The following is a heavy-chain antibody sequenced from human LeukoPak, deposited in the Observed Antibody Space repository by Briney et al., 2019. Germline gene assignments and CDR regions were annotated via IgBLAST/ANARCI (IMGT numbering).Heavy chain of an antibody. J-gene: IGHJ6*02. Sequence: GRSLRLSCAASGFTFDDYAMHWVRQAPGKGLEWVSGISGSGGSTYYADSVKGRFTISRDNSKNTLYLQMNSLRAEDTAVYYCAKDCIGPGPRGGVTPDYYYYGMDVWGQGTTVTVSS. V-gene: IGHV3-23*01. CDR2: ISGSGGST. CDR1: GFTFDDYA. CDR3: AKDCIGPGPRGGVTPDYYYYGMDV. D-gene: IGHD3-3*01.